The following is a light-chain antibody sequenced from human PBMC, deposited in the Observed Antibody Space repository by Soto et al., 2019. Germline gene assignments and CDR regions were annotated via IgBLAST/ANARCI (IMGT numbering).Light chain of an antibody. Sequence: DIQLTQSPSFLSASVGDRVTITCRASQGFSNSLAWYQQKPGKAPKLLIYAASTLQSGVPSRFSGSGSGTEFTLPISSLQPKDFATYYVQQPDSSPCTLGQGTKLRSN. V-gene: IGKV1-9*01. CDR1: QGFSNS. CDR2: AAS. J-gene: IGKJ2*02. CDR3: QQPDSSPCT.